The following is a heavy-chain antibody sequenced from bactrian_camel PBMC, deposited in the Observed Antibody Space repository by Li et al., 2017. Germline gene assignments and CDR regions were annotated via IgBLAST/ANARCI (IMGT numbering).Heavy chain of an antibody. Sequence: VQLVESGGGSVQSGGYIRLSCAASGFTFSSYDMTWVRQAPGKGLEWVSAINSAGGSTYYAGSVQGRFTISRDNAKNTLNLQMNSLNVEDTAMYYCAVQAYGGAYDLFGYWGQGTQVTVS. J-gene: IGHJ6*01. V-gene: IGHV3S40*01. CDR1: GFTFSSYD. CDR3: AVQAYGGAYDLFGY. CDR2: INSAGGST. D-gene: IGHD6*01.